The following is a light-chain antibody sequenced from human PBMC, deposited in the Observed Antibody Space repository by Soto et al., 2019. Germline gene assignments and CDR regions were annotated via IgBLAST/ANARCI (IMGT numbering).Light chain of an antibody. CDR2: KAS. V-gene: IGKV1-5*03. CDR1: QSISSW. J-gene: IGKJ1*01. CDR3: QQYISYCT. Sequence: DIQMTQSPSTLSASVGDRVTITCRASQSISSWLAWYQQKPGKAPKLLIYKASNLESGVPSRFSGGASGTEFTLTISSLQPDDFATYYCQQYISYCTFGQGTKVEIK.